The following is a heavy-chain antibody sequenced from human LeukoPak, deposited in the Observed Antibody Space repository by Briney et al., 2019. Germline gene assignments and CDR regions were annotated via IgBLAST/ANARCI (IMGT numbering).Heavy chain of an antibody. V-gene: IGHV3-23*01. CDR2: ISGSDGST. CDR3: ARAQGSYYGSGSYLGYFDY. CDR1: GFIFSNYA. Sequence: GGSLRLSCAASGFIFSNYAMTWVRQAPGKGLEWVSPISGSDGSTYYADSVKGRFTIFRDDSKNTLYLQMNSLRADDTAVYYCARAQGSYYGSGSYLGYFDYWGQGTLVTVSS. J-gene: IGHJ4*02. D-gene: IGHD3-10*01.